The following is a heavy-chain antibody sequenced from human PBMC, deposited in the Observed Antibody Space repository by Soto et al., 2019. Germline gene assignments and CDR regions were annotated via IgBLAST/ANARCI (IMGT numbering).Heavy chain of an antibody. Sequence: GASVKVFCKAAGGTFSSYGISWVRQAPGQGLEWMGGIIPMFGTATHTQNFQGRLTITADESTSTAYMELSSLRSEDTAVYFCARSVGVTTLSYLDYWGQGTLVTVSS. CDR2: IIPMFGTA. J-gene: IGHJ4*02. CDR3: ARSVGVTTLSYLDY. CDR1: GGTFSSYG. D-gene: IGHD1-26*01. V-gene: IGHV1-69*13.